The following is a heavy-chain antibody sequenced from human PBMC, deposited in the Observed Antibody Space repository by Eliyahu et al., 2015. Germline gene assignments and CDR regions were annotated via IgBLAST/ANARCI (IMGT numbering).Heavy chain of an antibody. CDR1: GFTFSSYS. CDR2: ISSSSSTI. V-gene: IGHV3-48*01. Sequence: EVQLVESGGGLVQPGGSLRLSCAAXGFTFSSYSMNWVXQAPGKGLEWVSYISSSSSTIYYADSVKGRFTISRDNAKNSLYLQMNSLRAEDTAVYYCARDWVVVVPAEGMDVWGQGTTVTVSS. CDR3: ARDWVVVVPAEGMDV. D-gene: IGHD2-2*01. J-gene: IGHJ6*02.